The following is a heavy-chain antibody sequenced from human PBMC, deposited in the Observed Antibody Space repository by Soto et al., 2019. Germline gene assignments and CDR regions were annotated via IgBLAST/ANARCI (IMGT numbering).Heavy chain of an antibody. V-gene: IGHV4-38-2*01. CDR3: ARVYFDSGAYYYDYFDY. CDR1: GYSISSGCY. D-gene: IGHD3-22*01. CDR2: IYHSGST. J-gene: IGHJ4*02. Sequence: PSETLSLTCAVSGYSISSGCYWGWIRQPPGKGLEWIGSIYHSGSTYYNPSLKSRVTISVDTSKNQFSLKLSSVTAADTAVYYCARVYFDSGAYYYDYFDYWGQGTLVTVSS.